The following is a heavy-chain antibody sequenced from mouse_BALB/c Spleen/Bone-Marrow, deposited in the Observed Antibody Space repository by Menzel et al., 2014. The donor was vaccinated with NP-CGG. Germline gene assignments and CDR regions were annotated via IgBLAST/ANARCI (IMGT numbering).Heavy chain of an antibody. D-gene: IGHD2-2*01. CDR3: ARGVRGYDGFAY. CDR2: INPSTGYT. Sequence: VQLQQSGAELAKPGASVKMSCTASGYTFTSYWMHWVKQRPGQGLEWIGYINPSTGYTEYNQKFKDKATSTADKSSSTAYMQLSSLTSEDSAVYYCARGVRGYDGFAYWGQGTLVTVSA. V-gene: IGHV1-7*01. J-gene: IGHJ3*01. CDR1: GYTFTSYW.